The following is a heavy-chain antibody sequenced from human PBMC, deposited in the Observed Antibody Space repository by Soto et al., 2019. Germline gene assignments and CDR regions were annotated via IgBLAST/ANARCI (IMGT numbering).Heavy chain of an antibody. Sequence: LSLTCAASGFTFSSYSMNWVRQAPGKGLEWVSSISSSSSYIYYADSVKGRFTISRDNAKNSLYLQMNSLRAEDTAVYYCARDQGGNYYYYMDVWGKGTTVTVSS. CDR1: GFTFSSYS. CDR3: ARDQGGNYYYYMDV. V-gene: IGHV3-21*01. J-gene: IGHJ6*03. CDR2: ISSSSSYI. D-gene: IGHD2-15*01.